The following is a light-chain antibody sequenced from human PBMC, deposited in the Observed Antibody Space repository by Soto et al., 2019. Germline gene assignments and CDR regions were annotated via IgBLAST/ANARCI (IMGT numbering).Light chain of an antibody. J-gene: IGKJ3*01. CDR2: GAS. Sequence: EIVLTQSPATLSVFPGEKANLSCGASQSVSNNLAWYHQKPGQAPRPLIYGASTRATGVPARFSGSGSGTEFTLTISSLQSEDSAIYYCQQYSSWPFTFGPGTKVAIE. CDR3: QQYSSWPFT. V-gene: IGKV3-15*01. CDR1: QSVSNN.